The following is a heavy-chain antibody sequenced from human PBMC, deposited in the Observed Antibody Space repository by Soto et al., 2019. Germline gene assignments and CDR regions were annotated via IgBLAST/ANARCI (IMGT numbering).Heavy chain of an antibody. CDR1: GYTFTTYG. J-gene: IGHJ4*01. Sequence: ASVKVSCKTSGYTFTTYGIIWVRQAPGQHLEWLGWISARNGDTNYAQGFQGRVTLTTDTSTSTAYMELRSLTSDDTAVYYCVRDLDGSGSYYTDYWG. CDR3: VRDLDGSGSYYTDY. V-gene: IGHV1-18*04. D-gene: IGHD3-10*01. CDR2: ISARNGDT.